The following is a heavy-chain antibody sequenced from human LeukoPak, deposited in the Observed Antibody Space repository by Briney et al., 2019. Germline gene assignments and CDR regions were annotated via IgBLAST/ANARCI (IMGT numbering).Heavy chain of an antibody. J-gene: IGHJ4*02. CDR1: GYTFTSYG. D-gene: IGHD3-22*01. Sequence: GASVKVSCKASGYTFTSYGIHWVRQAPGQGLEWMGWISAYNGNTNYAQKLQGRVTMTTDTSTSTAYMELRSLRSDDTAVYYCARVGYYYDSSGYYPFDYWGQGTLVTVSS. CDR2: ISAYNGNT. V-gene: IGHV1-18*01. CDR3: ARVGYYYDSSGYYPFDY.